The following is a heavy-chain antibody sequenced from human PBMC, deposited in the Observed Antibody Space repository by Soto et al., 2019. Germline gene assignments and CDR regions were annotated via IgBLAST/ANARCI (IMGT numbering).Heavy chain of an antibody. CDR1: CGSFDDFY. V-gene: IGHV4-34*01. CDR3: ARGQLVWYGDLTPYYRDMDV. J-gene: IGHJ6*02. Sequence: KTSETLSLTCACYCGSFDDFYWSWVRQSPGKGLEWIGEISHDGGTNYSPSLASRISISADTSKNQFSLHLKSVTAADTGLYYCARGQLVWYGDLTPYYRDMDVWGQGTTVTVSS. CDR2: ISHDGGT. D-gene: IGHD3-10*01.